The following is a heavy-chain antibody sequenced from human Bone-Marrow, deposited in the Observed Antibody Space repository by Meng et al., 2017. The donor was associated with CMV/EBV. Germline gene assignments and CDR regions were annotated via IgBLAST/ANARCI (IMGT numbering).Heavy chain of an antibody. Sequence: ASVKVSCKASGYTFTGYYMHWVRQAPGQGLEWMGWISPNSGGTNYAQKFLGRVTMTRDTSISTAYMELSRLRVDDTAMYYCARVPISGYYYSLDYWGQGTMVTVSS. CDR1: GYTFTGYY. J-gene: IGHJ4*02. D-gene: IGHD3-22*01. CDR2: ISPNSGGT. V-gene: IGHV1-2*02. CDR3: ARVPISGYYYSLDY.